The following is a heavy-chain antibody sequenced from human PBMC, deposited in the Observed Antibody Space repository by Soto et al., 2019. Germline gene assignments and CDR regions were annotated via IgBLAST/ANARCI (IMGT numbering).Heavy chain of an antibody. CDR1: GFTFRSCA. J-gene: IGHJ3*02. CDR2: IIDSGAST. CDR3: VKEGTPTGAFVI. D-gene: IGHD3-9*01. V-gene: IGHV3-23*01. Sequence: GGSLRLSCAASGFTFRSCAMGWVRQAPGKGLEWVSDIIDSGASTYYADSVKGRFTISRDNSKNTLYLQMSSLRAEDTAVYYCVKEGTPTGAFVIWGQGTMVTVSS.